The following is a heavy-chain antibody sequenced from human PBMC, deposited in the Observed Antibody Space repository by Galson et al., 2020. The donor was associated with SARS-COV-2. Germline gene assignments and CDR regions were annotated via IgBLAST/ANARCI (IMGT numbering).Heavy chain of an antibody. Sequence: GGSLRLSFAASGFTFSSHAMHWAPQAQGKGLEGVAQQFFDGSDKNYGDSVKGFFTSSRDSSKKTGYLQINNQGADGTAVYYCARDGQPRSGCAFGYWGQGTLFAVSA. CDR2: QFFDGSDK. CDR3: ARDGQPRSGCAFGY. J-gene: IGHJ4*02. D-gene: IGHD3-3*01. V-gene: IGHV3-33*01. CDR1: GFTFSSHA.